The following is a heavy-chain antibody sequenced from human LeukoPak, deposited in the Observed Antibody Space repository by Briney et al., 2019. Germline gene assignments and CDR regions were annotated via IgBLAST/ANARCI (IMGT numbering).Heavy chain of an antibody. Sequence: ASVKVSCKASGYIFTGYYMHRVRQAPGQGLEWMGRINPNSGGANYAQKFQGRVAMTRDMSISTAYMELSRLGSDDTAVYYCARGSDYGDSPGLNWGQGTLVTVSS. V-gene: IGHV1-2*06. CDR2: INPNSGGA. CDR3: ARGSDYGDSPGLN. D-gene: IGHD4-17*01. J-gene: IGHJ4*02. CDR1: GYIFTGYY.